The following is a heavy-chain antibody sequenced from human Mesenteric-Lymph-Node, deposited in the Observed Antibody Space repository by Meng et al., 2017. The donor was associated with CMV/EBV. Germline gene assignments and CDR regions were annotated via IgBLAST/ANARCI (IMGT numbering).Heavy chain of an antibody. J-gene: IGHJ4*02. V-gene: IGHV1-69*05. Sequence: SVKVSCKASGGTFSSYAISWVRQAPGQGLEWMGGIIPIFGTANYAQKFQGRVTITTDESTSTAYMELSSLRSEDTAVYYCASGSPGSGSYYNFDYWGQGTLVTVSS. D-gene: IGHD3-10*01. CDR3: ASGSPGSGSYYNFDY. CDR2: IIPIFGTA. CDR1: GGTFSSYA.